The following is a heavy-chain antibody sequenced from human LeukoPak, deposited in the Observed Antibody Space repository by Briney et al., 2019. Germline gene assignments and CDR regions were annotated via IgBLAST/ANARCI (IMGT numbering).Heavy chain of an antibody. Sequence: GASVKVSCKAFGYTFTSYYTHWVRQAPGQGLEWMGIINPSGGSTSFAQKFQGRVTMTRDTSASTVYMDLNSLTSEDTAVYYCAKGLDTATVILTGVDYWGQGTLVTVSS. CDR2: INPSGGST. CDR3: AKGLDTATVILTGVDY. V-gene: IGHV1-46*01. J-gene: IGHJ4*02. CDR1: GYTFTSYY. D-gene: IGHD5-18*01.